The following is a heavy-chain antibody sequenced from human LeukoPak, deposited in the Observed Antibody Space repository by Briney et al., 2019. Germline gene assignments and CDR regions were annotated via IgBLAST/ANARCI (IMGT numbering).Heavy chain of an antibody. Sequence: ASVKVSCKASGYTFTGYYMHWVRQAPGQGLGWMGWINPNSGGTNYAQKFQGRVTMTRDTSISTAYMELSRLRSDDTAVYYCAREAARGGSVDYWGQGTLVTVSS. CDR1: GYTFTGYY. CDR2: INPNSGGT. V-gene: IGHV1-2*02. CDR3: AREAARGGSVDY. J-gene: IGHJ4*02. D-gene: IGHD6-6*01.